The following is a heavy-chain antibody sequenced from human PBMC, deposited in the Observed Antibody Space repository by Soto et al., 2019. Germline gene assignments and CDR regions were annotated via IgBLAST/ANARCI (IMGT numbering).Heavy chain of an antibody. J-gene: IGHJ4*02. CDR1: GFTFSNYW. V-gene: IGHV3-7*01. D-gene: IGHD1-20*01. CDR2: IKTDGNRK. Sequence: PGGSLRLSCAASGFTFSNYWMSWVRQAPGKGLEWVARIKTDGNRKDYVDSVKGRFTISRDNAKSSLYLQMSSLRVEDTAVYYCARDYNWGQGIPVTVSS. CDR3: ARDYN.